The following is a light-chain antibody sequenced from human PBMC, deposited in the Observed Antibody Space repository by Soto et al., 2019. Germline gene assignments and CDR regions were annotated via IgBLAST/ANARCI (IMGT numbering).Light chain of an antibody. CDR1: QTIASY. CDR3: QQTYNTPLT. V-gene: IGKV1-39*01. CDR2: VAS. Sequence: DIQMTQSPSSLSAFVGDRVTITCRASQTIASYLNWYQQRPGKAPEVLIYVASNLQSGVPSRFSGSGSETDFTLTISSLQPEDSAIYYCQQTYNTPLTFGGGTKVEVK. J-gene: IGKJ4*01.